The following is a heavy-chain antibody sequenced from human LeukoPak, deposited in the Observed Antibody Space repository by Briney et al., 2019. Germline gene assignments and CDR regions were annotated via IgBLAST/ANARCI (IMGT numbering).Heavy chain of an antibody. J-gene: IGHJ6*02. CDR2: IWYDGSNK. CDR1: GFTFSSYG. CDR3: ARDIVVVPAAILIFSDYYYYYGMDV. V-gene: IGHV3-33*01. Sequence: GGSLRLSCAASGFTFSSYGMHWVRQAPGKGLEWVAVIWYDGSNKYYADSVKGRFTISRDNSKNTLYLQMNSLRAEDTAVYYCARDIVVVPAAILIFSDYYYYYGMDVWGQGTTVTVSS. D-gene: IGHD2-2*01.